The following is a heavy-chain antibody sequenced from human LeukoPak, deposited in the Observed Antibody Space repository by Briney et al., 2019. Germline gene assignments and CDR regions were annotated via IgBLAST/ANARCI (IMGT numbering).Heavy chain of an antibody. V-gene: IGHV3-21*01. CDR1: GFTFSSYS. Sequence: PGGSLRLSCAASGFTFSSYSMNWVRQAPGKGLEWVSSISSSSSYIYYADSVKGRFTISRDNAKNSLYLRMNSLRAEDTAVYYCARARYSYGSNWFDPWGEGTLVTVSS. CDR3: ARARYSYGSNWFDP. D-gene: IGHD5-18*01. J-gene: IGHJ5*02. CDR2: ISSSSSYI.